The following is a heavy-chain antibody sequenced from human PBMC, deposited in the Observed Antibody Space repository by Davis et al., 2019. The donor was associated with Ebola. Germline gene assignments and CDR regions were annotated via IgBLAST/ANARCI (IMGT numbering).Heavy chain of an antibody. CDR2: MNPHTGYR. CDR1: GYTFSVYD. Sequence: AASVKVSCKASGYTFSVYDFNWVRQVAGQGLEWMGWMNPHTGYRAYSRKFQGRVSMTRNTSINTAYMELGSLHQGPIGLPPGTLLQEHLWG. J-gene: IGHJ6*01. CDR3: TLLQEHL. D-gene: IGHD2-2*01. V-gene: IGHV1-8*01.